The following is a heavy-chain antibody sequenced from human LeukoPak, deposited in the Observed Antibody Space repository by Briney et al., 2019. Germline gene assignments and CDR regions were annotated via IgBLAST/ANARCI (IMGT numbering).Heavy chain of an antibody. J-gene: IGHJ6*02. Sequence: GGSLRLSCAASGFIFTNYGMHWVRQSPGKGREGVAVISYDGSNKYYVDSVKGRFTISRDNSKNTLSLQMNSLRAEDTAVYYCAKASIYVYYGMDVWGQGTTVIVSS. CDR3: AKASIYVYYGMDV. V-gene: IGHV3-30*18. D-gene: IGHD3-16*02. CDR1: GFIFTNYG. CDR2: ISYDGSNK.